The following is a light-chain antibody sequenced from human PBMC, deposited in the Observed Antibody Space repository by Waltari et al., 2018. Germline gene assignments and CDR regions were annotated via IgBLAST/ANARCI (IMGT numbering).Light chain of an antibody. CDR2: VNRDGSH. J-gene: IGLJ3*02. V-gene: IGLV4-69*01. CDR1: SGHSTNV. CDR3: ETGGHGTWV. Sequence: QLVLTQSPSASASLGASVKLTCTLSSGHSTNVIAWHQQQPERGHRYLMKVNRDGSHSKGDEIPDRFSGSSSGAERYLTISSLQSEDEADYYCETGGHGTWVFGGGTKLTVL.